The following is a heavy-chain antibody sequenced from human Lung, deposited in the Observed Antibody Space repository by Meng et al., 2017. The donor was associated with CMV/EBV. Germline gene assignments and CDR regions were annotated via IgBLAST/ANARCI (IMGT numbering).Heavy chain of an antibody. V-gene: IGHV1-8*03. J-gene: IGHJ4*02. CDR1: GSTVTNHD. D-gene: IGHD3-10*01. Sequence: SGSTVTNHDINRVRRANGQGLDGKGWVNPSSNDTSYAKKFESRLAITTNTAISTAYMELTSLTTEDPAVYYGAGGGGLRHWSWVDSWGQGTLVTVSS. CDR2: VNPSSNDT. CDR3: AGGGGLRHWSWVDS.